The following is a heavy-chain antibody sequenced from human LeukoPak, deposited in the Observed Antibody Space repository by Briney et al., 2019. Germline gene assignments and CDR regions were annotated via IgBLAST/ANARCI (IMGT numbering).Heavy chain of an antibody. CDR2: ISSSSSYI. J-gene: IGHJ4*02. Sequence: PGGSLRLSCAASGFTYSSYSMNWVRQAPGKGLEGVSSISSSSSYIYYADSVKGRFTISRDNAKNSLYLQMNSLRAEDTAVYYCATWGHSSQNFDYWGQGTLVTVSS. V-gene: IGHV3-21*01. D-gene: IGHD6-13*01. CDR3: ATWGHSSQNFDY. CDR1: GFTYSSYS.